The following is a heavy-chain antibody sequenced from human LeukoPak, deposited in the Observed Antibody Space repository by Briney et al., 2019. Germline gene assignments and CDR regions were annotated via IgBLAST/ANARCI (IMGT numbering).Heavy chain of an antibody. CDR1: GFTFSSYS. J-gene: IGHJ4*02. CDR3: ARTRDYYDSRYYFDY. Sequence: GGSLRLSCAASGFTFSSYSMNWVRQAPGKGLEWVSSISSSSSYIYYADSVKGRFTISRDNAKNSLYLQMNSLRAEDTAVYYCARTRDYYDSRYYFDYWGQGTLVTVSS. D-gene: IGHD3-22*01. V-gene: IGHV3-21*01. CDR2: ISSSSSYI.